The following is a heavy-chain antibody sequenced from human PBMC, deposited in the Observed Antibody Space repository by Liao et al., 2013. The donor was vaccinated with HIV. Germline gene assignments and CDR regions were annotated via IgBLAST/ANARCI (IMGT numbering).Heavy chain of an antibody. Sequence: QVQLHESGPELVKPSQTLSLTCTVSGDSISSGRYFWSWIRQPAGKTLEWIGYIYYSGSTNYNPSLKSRVTISVDTSKNQFSLKLSSVTAADTAVYYCALEMATQNAVSDYWGQGTLVTVSS. J-gene: IGHJ4*02. V-gene: IGHV4-61*10. D-gene: IGHD5-24*01. CDR2: IYYSGST. CDR1: GDSISSGRYF. CDR3: ALEMATQNAVSDY.